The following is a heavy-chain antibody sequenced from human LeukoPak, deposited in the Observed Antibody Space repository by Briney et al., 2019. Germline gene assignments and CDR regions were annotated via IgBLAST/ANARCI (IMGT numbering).Heavy chain of an antibody. D-gene: IGHD1/OR15-1a*01. J-gene: IGHJ5*01. CDR3: ARDFRREEQPPWGFDP. CDR2: IYSSGST. V-gene: IGHV4-31*03. CDR1: GGSISSGGYY. Sequence: SQTLSLTCTVSGGSISSGGYYWSWIRQHPRKGLEWIGYIYSSGSTYYNPSLKSRVTISLDTSKNKFSLKLSSVTAADTAVYYRARDFRREEQPPWGFDPWGQGTLVTVSP.